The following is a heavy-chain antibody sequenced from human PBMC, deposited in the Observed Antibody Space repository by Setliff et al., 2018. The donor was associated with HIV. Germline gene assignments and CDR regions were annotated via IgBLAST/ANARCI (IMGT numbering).Heavy chain of an antibody. J-gene: IGHJ6*03. CDR2: IYYSGST. V-gene: IGHV4-59*01. CDR3: ARGDYYYYYMDV. CDR1: GGSITNYY. Sequence: SETLSLTCTVSGGSITNYYWNWIRQPPGKGLEWIGYIYYSGSTNYNTSLKSPVTISVDTSKKQFSLKLNSVTAADSAVYYCARGDYYYYYMDVWGKGTTVTVSS.